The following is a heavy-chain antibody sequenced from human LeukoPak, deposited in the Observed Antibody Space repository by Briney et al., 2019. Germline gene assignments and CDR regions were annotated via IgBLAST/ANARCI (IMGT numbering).Heavy chain of an antibody. V-gene: IGHV3-48*03. CDR1: GFTFSSYE. CDR3: ARDFDGDYDFDY. D-gene: IGHD4-17*01. Sequence: PGGSLRLSCAASGFTFSSYEVNWVRQAPGKGLEWVSYISSSGSTIYYADSVKGRFTISRDNAKNSLYLQMNSLRAEDTAVYYWARDFDGDYDFDYWGQGTLVTVSS. J-gene: IGHJ4*02. CDR2: ISSSGSTI.